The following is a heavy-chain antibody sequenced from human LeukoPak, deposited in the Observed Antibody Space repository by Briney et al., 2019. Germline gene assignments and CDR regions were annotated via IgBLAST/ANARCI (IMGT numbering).Heavy chain of an antibody. J-gene: IGHJ4*02. CDR3: ARRGMYYDFWSGYEDY. V-gene: IGHV5-51*01. D-gene: IGHD3-3*01. CDR1: GYSFTSYW. CDR2: IYPGDSDT. Sequence: GESLKISCKGSGYSFTSYWIGWVRQMPGKGLEWMGIIYPGDSDTRYSPSFQGQVTISADESISTAYLQWSSLKASDTAMYYCARRGMYYDFWSGYEDYWGQGTLVTVSS.